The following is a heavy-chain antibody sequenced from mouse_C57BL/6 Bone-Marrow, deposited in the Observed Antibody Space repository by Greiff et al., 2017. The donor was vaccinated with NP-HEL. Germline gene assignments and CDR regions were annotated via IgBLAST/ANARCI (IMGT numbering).Heavy chain of an antibody. CDR2: ISNLAYSI. Sequence: EVQLVESGGGLVQPGGSLKLSCAASGFTFSDYGMAWVRQAPRKGPEWVAFISNLAYSIYYADTVTGRFTISRENAKNTLYLEMSSLRSEDTAMYYCGRNAGSNQAWFAYWGQGTLVTVSA. CDR1: GFTFSDYG. J-gene: IGHJ3*01. V-gene: IGHV5-15*01. D-gene: IGHD1-1*01. CDR3: GRNAGSNQAWFAY.